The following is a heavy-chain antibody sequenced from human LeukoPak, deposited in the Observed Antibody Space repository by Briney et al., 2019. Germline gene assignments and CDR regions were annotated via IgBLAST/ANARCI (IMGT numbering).Heavy chain of an antibody. CDR3: ARDRGYYDSSGYTPNELDY. CDR2: IKQDGSEK. CDR1: GFTFSSYW. V-gene: IGHV3-7*01. Sequence: GGSLRLSCAASGFTFSSYWMSWVRQAPGKGLEWVANIKQDGSEKYYVDSVKGRFTISSDNAKNSLYLQMNSLRAEDTAVYYCARDRGYYDSSGYTPNELDYWGQGTLVTVSS. D-gene: IGHD3-22*01. J-gene: IGHJ4*02.